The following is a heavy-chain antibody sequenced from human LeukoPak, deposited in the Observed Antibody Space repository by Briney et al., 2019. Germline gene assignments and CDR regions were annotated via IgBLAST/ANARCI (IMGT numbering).Heavy chain of an antibody. CDR3: ARPQNYDFWSGPFDY. Sequence: SVKVSCMASGGTFSSYAISWVRQAPGQGLEWMGGIIPIFGTANYAQKFQGRVTITADESTSTAYMELSSLRSEDTAVYYCARPQNYDFWSGPFDYWGQGTLVTVSS. V-gene: IGHV1-69*13. CDR2: IIPIFGTA. CDR1: GGTFSSYA. J-gene: IGHJ4*02. D-gene: IGHD3-3*01.